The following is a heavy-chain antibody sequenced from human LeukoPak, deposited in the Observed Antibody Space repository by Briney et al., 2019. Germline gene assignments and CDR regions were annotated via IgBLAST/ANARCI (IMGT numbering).Heavy chain of an antibody. J-gene: IGHJ4*02. CDR2: VYYTGST. V-gene: IGHV4-39*01. CDR1: GGSVSSTTYY. Sequence: PSETLSLTCTVSGGSVSSTTYYGGWIRQPPGGGLGWLANVYYTGSTYCNPSLKSRVTMSVDTSKNQFSLTMTSVTAADTAVYYCARLRKGRYLDYIFDYWGQGTLATVSS. D-gene: IGHD3-9*01. CDR3: ARLRKGRYLDYIFDY.